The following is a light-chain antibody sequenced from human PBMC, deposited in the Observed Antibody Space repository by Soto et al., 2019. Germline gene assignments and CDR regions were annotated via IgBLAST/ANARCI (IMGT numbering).Light chain of an antibody. CDR3: QSYDSTLSARYV. V-gene: IGLV1-40*01. CDR1: SSNIGAGYD. CDR2: GNI. J-gene: IGLJ1*01. Sequence: QSVLTQPPSVSGAPGQRVTISCTGSSSNIGAGYDVHWYQQRPGTAPKLLIFGNINRPSGVPGRFSGSKSGTSASLAITGLQAEDEGDYYCQSYDSTLSARYVFGTGTKV.